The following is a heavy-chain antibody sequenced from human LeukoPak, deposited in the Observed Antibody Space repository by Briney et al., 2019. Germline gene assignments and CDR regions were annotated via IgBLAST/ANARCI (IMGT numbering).Heavy chain of an antibody. CDR1: GFTFSSYP. Sequence: PGRSLRLSCAASGFTFSSYPIHWVRQAPAKGLEWVAIISYDGSSKFYADSVKGRFTISRDNSKNTVYLQLDSLRAEDTAVYYCATGLCGGSCYLVDYWGQGTLVTVSS. V-gene: IGHV3-30*04. D-gene: IGHD2-15*01. CDR3: ATGLCGGSCYLVDY. J-gene: IGHJ4*02. CDR2: ISYDGSSK.